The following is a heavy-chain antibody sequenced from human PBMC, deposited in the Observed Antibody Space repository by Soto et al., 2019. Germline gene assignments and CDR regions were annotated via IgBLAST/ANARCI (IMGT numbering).Heavy chain of an antibody. V-gene: IGHV4-59*08. J-gene: IGHJ4*02. CDR3: ARHFVAVVIKGWGY. Sequence: PSETRSLTCPVSGGSTSSYYCSWFRQPPRKGREWIGHMHYGGNTDYNPSLRSRVTMSVDTSKNQFSMKLVSVTAADTAVYYCARHFVAVVIKGWGYWGQGTLVTVSS. CDR2: MHYGGNT. D-gene: IGHD3-10*01. CDR1: GGSTSSYY.